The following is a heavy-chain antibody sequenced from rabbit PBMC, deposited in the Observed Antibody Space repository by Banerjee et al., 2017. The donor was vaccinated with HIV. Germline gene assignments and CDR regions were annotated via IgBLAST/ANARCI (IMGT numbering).Heavy chain of an antibody. CDR2: IYTGSGST. J-gene: IGHJ6*01. D-gene: IGHD4-1*01. CDR3: ARDLAGVIGWNFGL. V-gene: IGHV1S43*01. Sequence: QSLEESGGDLVKPEGSLTLTCKASGLDFSASYWICWVRQAPGKGLEWIGCIYTGSGSTYYANWVNGRFTISRSTSLNTVDLKMTSLTAADTATYFCARDLAGVIGWNFGLWGPGTLVTVS. CDR1: GLDFSASYW.